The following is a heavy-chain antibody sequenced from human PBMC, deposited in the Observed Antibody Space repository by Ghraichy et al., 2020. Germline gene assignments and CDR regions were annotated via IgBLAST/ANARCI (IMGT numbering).Heavy chain of an antibody. CDR1: GFTFSSYW. D-gene: IGHD2-2*02. V-gene: IGHV3-7*01. CDR2: IKQDGSEK. CDR3: AREWEYQLLYVTDAFDI. Sequence: GESLNISCAASGFTFSSYWMSWVRQAPGKGLEWVANIKQDGSEKYYVDSVKGRFTISRDNAKNSLYLQMNSLRAEDTAVYYCAREWEYQLLYVTDAFDIWGQGTMVTVSS. J-gene: IGHJ3*02.